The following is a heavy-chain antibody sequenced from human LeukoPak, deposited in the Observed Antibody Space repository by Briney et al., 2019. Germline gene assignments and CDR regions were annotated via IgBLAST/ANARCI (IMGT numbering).Heavy chain of an antibody. CDR1: GGSISSGSYY. CDR2: IYTSGST. Sequence: PSETLSLTCTVSGGSISSGSYYWSWIRQPAGKGLEWIGRIYTSGSTNYNPSLKSRVTISVDTSKNQFSLKLSSVTAADTAVYYCATQGIAARPFALDVWGKGTTVTVSS. J-gene: IGHJ6*04. D-gene: IGHD6-6*01. V-gene: IGHV4-61*02. CDR3: ATQGIAARPFALDV.